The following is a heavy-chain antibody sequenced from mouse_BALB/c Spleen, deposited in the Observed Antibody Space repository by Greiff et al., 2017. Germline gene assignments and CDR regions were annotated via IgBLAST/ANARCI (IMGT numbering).Heavy chain of an antibody. CDR1: GFAFSSYD. D-gene: IGHD1-1*01. CDR2: ISSGGGST. V-gene: IGHV5-12-1*01. CDR3: ARVRGTTVVAPFDY. J-gene: IGHJ2*01. Sequence: DVKLVESGGGLVKPGGSLKLSCAASGFAFSSYDMSWVRQTPEKRLEWVAYISSGGGSTYYPDTVKGRFTISRDNAKNTLYLQMSSLKSEDTAMYYCARVRGTTVVAPFDYWGQGTTLTVSS.